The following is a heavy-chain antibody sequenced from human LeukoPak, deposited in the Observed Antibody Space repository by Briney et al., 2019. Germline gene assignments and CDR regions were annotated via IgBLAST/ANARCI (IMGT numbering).Heavy chain of an antibody. CDR1: GFTFDDYA. Sequence: PGGSLRLSCAASGFTFDDYAMHWVRQAPGKGLEWVSGISWNSGSIGYADSVKGRFTISRDNAKNSLYLQMNSLRAEDTASYYCAKDHFDYWGQGTLVTVSS. J-gene: IGHJ4*02. CDR2: ISWNSGSI. CDR3: AKDHFDY. V-gene: IGHV3-9*01.